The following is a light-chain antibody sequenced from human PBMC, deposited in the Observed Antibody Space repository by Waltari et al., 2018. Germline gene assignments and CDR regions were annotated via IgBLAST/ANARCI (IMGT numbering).Light chain of an antibody. J-gene: IGLJ1*01. CDR2: DIS. V-gene: IGLV2-8*01. Sequence: QSALTQPPSASGFPGQSVTISCTGSSSDVGGYHYVSCYQKCPGKAPKLMIDDISKRPSGVSNRFSGSRSGNTASLTVSGLQAEDEADYYCSSYAGTNSLVFGTGTRVNVL. CDR3: SSYAGTNSLV. CDR1: SSDVGGYHY.